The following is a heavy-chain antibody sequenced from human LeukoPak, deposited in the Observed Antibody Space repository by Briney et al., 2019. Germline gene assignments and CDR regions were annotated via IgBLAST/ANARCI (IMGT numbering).Heavy chain of an antibody. Sequence: PSETLSLTCTVSGGSISSYYWSWIRQPPGKGLEWIGYIYYSGSTNYNPSLKSRVTISVDTSKNQFSLKLSSVTAADTAVYYCARDRYYDLFRYYYMDVWGKGTTVTVSS. CDR3: ARDRYYDLFRYYYMDV. CDR2: IYYSGST. D-gene: IGHD3-3*01. J-gene: IGHJ6*03. V-gene: IGHV4-59*01. CDR1: GGSISSYY.